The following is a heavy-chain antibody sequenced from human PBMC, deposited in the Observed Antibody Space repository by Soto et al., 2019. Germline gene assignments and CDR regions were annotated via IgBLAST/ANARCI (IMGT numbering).Heavy chain of an antibody. Sequence: QVQLQESGPGLVKPSQTLSLTCTVSGGSISSGGYYWSWIRQHPGKGLEWIGYIYYSGRTYYNPSLKRRVTRSVDTSKNQFSLKLSSVTAADTAVYYGACWGYGSGSYDAFDIWGQGTMVTVSS. V-gene: IGHV4-31*03. D-gene: IGHD3-10*01. J-gene: IGHJ3*02. CDR2: IYYSGRT. CDR1: GGSISSGGYY. CDR3: ACWGYGSGSYDAFDI.